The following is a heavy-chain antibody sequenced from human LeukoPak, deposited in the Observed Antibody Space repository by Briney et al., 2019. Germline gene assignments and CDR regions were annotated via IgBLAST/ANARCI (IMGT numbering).Heavy chain of an antibody. CDR2: ISGSGGST. V-gene: IGHV3-23*01. J-gene: IGHJ4*02. CDR3: ATFSGSYYGRRYFDY. Sequence: PGGSLRLSCAASGFTFSSYAMSWVRQAPGKGLEWVSAISGSGGSTYYADSVKGRFTISRDNSKNTLYLQMNSLRAEDTAVYYCATFSGSYYGRRYFDYWGQGTLVTVSS. CDR1: GFTFSSYA. D-gene: IGHD1-26*01.